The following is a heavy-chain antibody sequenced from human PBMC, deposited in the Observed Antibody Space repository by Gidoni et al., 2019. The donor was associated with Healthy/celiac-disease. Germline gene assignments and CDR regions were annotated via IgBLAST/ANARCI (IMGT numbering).Heavy chain of an antibody. J-gene: IGHJ4*02. CDR3: ARGSDYYDSSGYYYYFDY. CDR1: GYTFTRYD. V-gene: IGHV1-8*01. CDR2: MNPNSGNT. D-gene: IGHD3-22*01. Sequence: QVQLVQSGAEVKKPGASVKVSCKASGYTFTRYDIHWVRQATGQGLEWMGWMNPNSGNTGYAQKFQGRVTMTRNTSISTAYMELSSLRSEDTAVYYCARGSDYYDSSGYYYYFDYWGQGTLVTVSS.